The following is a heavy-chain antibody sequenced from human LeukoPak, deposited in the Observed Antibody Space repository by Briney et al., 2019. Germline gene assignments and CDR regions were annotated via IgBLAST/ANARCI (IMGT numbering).Heavy chain of an antibody. V-gene: IGHV1-3*03. Sequence: ASVKVSCKASGYTFTSYAMHWVRQAPGQRLEWMGWINAGNGNTKYSQEFQGRVTITRDTSASTAYMELSSLRSEDMAVYYCARDRGVDYCSSGSCSHYYYYMDVWGKGTTVTISS. J-gene: IGHJ6*03. CDR3: ARDRGVDYCSSGSCSHYYYYMDV. CDR2: INAGNGNT. D-gene: IGHD2-15*01. CDR1: GYTFTSYA.